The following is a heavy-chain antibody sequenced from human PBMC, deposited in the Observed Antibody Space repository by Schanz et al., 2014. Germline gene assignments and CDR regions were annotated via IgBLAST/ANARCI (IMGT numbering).Heavy chain of an antibody. CDR1: GFTFSSYA. D-gene: IGHD2-8*01. Sequence: QVQLVESGGGVVQPGRSLRLSCAASGFTFSSYAMHWVRQAPGKGLEWVAVISYDGSNKYYADSVKGRFTISRDNSKNTLYLQMNSLRAEDTAVYYCASLYDREYFDYWGQGTLVTVSS. CDR2: ISYDGSNK. J-gene: IGHJ4*02. V-gene: IGHV3-30*04. CDR3: ASLYDREYFDY.